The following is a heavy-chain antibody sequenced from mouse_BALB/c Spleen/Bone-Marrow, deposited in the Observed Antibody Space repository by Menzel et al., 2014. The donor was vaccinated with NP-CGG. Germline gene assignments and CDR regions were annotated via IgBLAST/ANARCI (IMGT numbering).Heavy chain of an antibody. Sequence: VQLQQSGAELVKPGASGKFSCKASGYTFTSYHMYWVKQRPGQGLEWFEEXNPSNGGTNFNEKFKNKATLTVDKSSSTAYMQLSSLTSEDSAVYYCSRGRRDALDYWGQGTSVTVSS. CDR3: SRGRRDALDY. J-gene: IGHJ4*01. CDR2: XNPSNGGT. V-gene: IGHV1S81*02. CDR1: GYTFTSYH.